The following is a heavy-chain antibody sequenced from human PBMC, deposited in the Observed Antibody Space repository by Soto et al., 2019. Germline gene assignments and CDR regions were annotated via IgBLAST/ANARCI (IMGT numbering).Heavy chain of an antibody. CDR3: AKDISGRGSFYYYYGMDV. CDR2: ISWNSGSI. CDR1: GFTFDDYA. V-gene: IGHV3-9*01. Sequence: EVQLVESGGGLVQPGRSLRLSCAASGFTFDDYAMLWVRQAPGKGLEWVSGISWNSGSIGYADSVKARFTISRDNAKSSLYLQMNSLRAEDTAFYYCAKDISGRGSFYYYYGMDVWGQGTTVTVSS. D-gene: IGHD1-26*01. J-gene: IGHJ6*02.